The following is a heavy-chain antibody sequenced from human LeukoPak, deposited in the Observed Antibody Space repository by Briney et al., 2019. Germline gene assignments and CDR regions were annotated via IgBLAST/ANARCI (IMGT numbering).Heavy chain of an antibody. D-gene: IGHD2-15*01. J-gene: IGHJ3*02. Sequence: PSETLSLTCAVYGGSFSGYYWSWIRQPPGKGLGWIGEINHSGSTNYNPSLKSRVTISVDTSKNQFSLKLSSVTAADTAVYYCARANPTLGSYAFDIWGQGAMVTVSS. V-gene: IGHV4-34*01. CDR1: GGSFSGYY. CDR2: INHSGST. CDR3: ARANPTLGSYAFDI.